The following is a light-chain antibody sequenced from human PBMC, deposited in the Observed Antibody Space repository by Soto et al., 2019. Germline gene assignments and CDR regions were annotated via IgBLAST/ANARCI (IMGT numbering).Light chain of an antibody. CDR1: SSNVGSYKL. V-gene: IGLV2-14*02. CDR3: SSYTSSSTYV. CDR2: EVS. Sequence: QSALTQPASVSGSPGQSITISCTGTSSNVGSYKLVSWYQQHPGKAPKLLLYEVSNRPSGVSNRFSGSKSGNTASLTISGLQAEDEADYYCSSYTSSSTYVFGTGTKLTVL. J-gene: IGLJ1*01.